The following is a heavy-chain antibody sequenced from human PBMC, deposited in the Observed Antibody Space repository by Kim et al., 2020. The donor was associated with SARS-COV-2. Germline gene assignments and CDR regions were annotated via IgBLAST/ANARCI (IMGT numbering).Heavy chain of an antibody. D-gene: IGHD2-2*01. Sequence: GGSLRLSCAASGFTFSSYAMHWVRQAPGKGLEWMALISYDGSNKYYADSVKGRFTISRDNSKNTLYLQMNSLRAEDTAVYYCARDRDIVVVPAAWGNGMDVWGQGTTVTVSS. V-gene: IGHV3-30*04. CDR1: GFTFSSYA. J-gene: IGHJ6*02. CDR2: ISYDGSNK. CDR3: ARDRDIVVVPAAWGNGMDV.